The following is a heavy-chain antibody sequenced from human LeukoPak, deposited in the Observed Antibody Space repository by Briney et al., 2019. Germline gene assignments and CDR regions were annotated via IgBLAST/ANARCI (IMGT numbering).Heavy chain of an antibody. CDR1: GFTFSIYS. CDR3: ARTLFTYYYDSSGSPNGAFDI. J-gene: IGHJ3*02. V-gene: IGHV3-21*04. Sequence: PGGSLRLSCEASGFTFSIYSISWFRQAPGKGLEWVSSITSRSSHIYYADSVKGRFTISRHNSKNTLYLQMNSLRAEDTAVYYCARTLFTYYYDSSGSPNGAFDIWGQGTMVTVSS. D-gene: IGHD3-22*01. CDR2: ITSRSSHI.